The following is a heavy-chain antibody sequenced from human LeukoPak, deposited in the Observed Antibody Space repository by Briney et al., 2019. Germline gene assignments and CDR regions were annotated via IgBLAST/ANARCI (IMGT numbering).Heavy chain of an antibody. J-gene: IGHJ4*02. CDR2: VYPSKSET. CDR1: GCRFTYYW. Sequence: GESLEISFKGSGCRFTYYWIAWGRQMAGKGGEWMGIVYPSKSETRYSPSFQGQVTISAGKSINTGYLQWRRLKAWDTAVYFCARHRYSGSDTQVFDYWGQGTLVTVSS. D-gene: IGHD5-12*01. V-gene: IGHV5-51*01. CDR3: ARHRYSGSDTQVFDY.